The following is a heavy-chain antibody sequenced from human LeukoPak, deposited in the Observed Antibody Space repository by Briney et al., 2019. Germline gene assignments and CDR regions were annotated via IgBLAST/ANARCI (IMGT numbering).Heavy chain of an antibody. CDR1: GGSISSYY. CDR3: ARDFGAAGPGGETMDV. J-gene: IGHJ6*03. Sequence: SETLSLTCTVSGGSISSYYWGWIRQPPGKGLEWIGSIYYSGSTYYNPSLKSRVTISVDTSKNQFSLKLSSVTAADTALYYCARDFGAAGPGGETMDVWGKGTTVTVSS. CDR2: IYYSGST. V-gene: IGHV4-39*07. D-gene: IGHD3-16*01.